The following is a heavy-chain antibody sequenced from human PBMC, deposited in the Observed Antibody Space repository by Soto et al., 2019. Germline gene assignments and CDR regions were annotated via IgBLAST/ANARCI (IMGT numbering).Heavy chain of an antibody. Sequence: PGGSLRLSCAASGFTFTNYNMIWVRQAPGKGLDWVSYISSSGDTIYYADSVKGRFTISRDTAKNSLFLQMNSLRAEDTATYYCVDTVTSEYFQHWGLGTLVTVSS. D-gene: IGHD4-17*01. CDR2: ISSSGDTI. CDR3: VDTVTSEYFQH. V-gene: IGHV3-48*01. J-gene: IGHJ1*01. CDR1: GFTFTNYN.